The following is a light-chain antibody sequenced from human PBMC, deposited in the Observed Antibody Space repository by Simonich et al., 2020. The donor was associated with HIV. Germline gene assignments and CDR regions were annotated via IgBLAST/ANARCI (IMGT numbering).Light chain of an antibody. CDR2: DVS. CDR1: SSDVGGYNY. V-gene: IGLV2-14*03. J-gene: IGLJ2*01. Sequence: QSALTQPASVSGSPGQSITISCTGTSSDVGGYNYVSWYQQHPCQAPKLMIYDVSNRPSGVSNRFSGSKSGNTASLTISGLQAEDEADYYCCSYAGSHTFVFGGGTKLTVL. CDR3: CSYAGSHTFV.